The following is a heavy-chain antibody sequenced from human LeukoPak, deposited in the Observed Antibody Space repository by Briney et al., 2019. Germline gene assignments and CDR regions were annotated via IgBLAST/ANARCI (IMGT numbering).Heavy chain of an antibody. CDR2: INENSRYT. CDR1: GFTFRSYA. V-gene: IGHV3-21*01. D-gene: IGHD3-16*01. J-gene: IGHJ4*02. Sequence: GGSLRLSCAGSGFTFRSYAMDWVRQAPGKGLEWVSSINENSRYTYYADSVKGRFTISRDNAKNSLYLQMNSLRVEDTAVYYCTRSGTRLGADFDYWGQGTLATVSS. CDR3: TRSGTRLGADFDY.